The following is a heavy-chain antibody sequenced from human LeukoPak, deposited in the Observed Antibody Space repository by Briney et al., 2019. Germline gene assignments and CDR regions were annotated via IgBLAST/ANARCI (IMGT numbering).Heavy chain of an antibody. CDR1: GGSISSYY. CDR3: ARLPGSGGHWYFDL. J-gene: IGHJ2*01. V-gene: IGHV4-59*08. D-gene: IGHD3-10*01. Sequence: SETLSLTCTVSGGSISSYYWSWLRQPPGKGLEWIGYINYSGSTNYNPSLKSRVTISVDTSNNQFSLNLTSVTASDTALYYCARLPGSGGHWYFDLWGRGTLVTVSS. CDR2: INYSGST.